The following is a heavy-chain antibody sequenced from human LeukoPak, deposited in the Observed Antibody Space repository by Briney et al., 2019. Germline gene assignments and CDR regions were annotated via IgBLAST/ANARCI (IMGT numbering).Heavy chain of an antibody. Sequence: ASVKVSCKTSGGTFSSYTISWVRQAPGQGLEWMGGIIPIFGTTNYAQRFQGRVTITADESTSTAYMALSSLRSEDTAVYYCARGDCSGGSCYWGNWFDPWGQGTLVTVSS. CDR3: ARGDCSGGSCYWGNWFDP. V-gene: IGHV1-69*13. J-gene: IGHJ5*02. CDR2: IIPIFGTT. CDR1: GGTFSSYT. D-gene: IGHD2-15*01.